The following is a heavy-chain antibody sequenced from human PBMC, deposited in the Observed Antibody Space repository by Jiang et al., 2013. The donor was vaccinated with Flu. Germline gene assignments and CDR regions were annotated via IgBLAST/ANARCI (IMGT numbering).Heavy chain of an antibody. CDR3: ARLFARGYSGYERITILRYYYGMTS. CDR2: ISAYNGNT. J-gene: IGHJ6*02. Sequence: AEVKKPGASVKVSCKASGYTFTSYGISWVRQAPGQGLEWMGWISAYNGNTNYAQKLQGRVTMTTDTSTSTAYMELRSLRSDDTAVYYCARLFARGYSGYERITILRYYYGMTSGPRDHGHRLL. V-gene: IGHV1-18*01. D-gene: IGHD5-12*01. CDR1: GYTFTSYG.